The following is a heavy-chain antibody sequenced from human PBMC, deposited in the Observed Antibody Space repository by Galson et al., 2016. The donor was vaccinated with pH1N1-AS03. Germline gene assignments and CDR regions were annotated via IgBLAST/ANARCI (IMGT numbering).Heavy chain of an antibody. J-gene: IGHJ6*02. Sequence: SLRLSCAASGFIFSNYAMTWVRQAPGKGLQWVSTISGLGESTKYADSVKGRFTISRDNSKNTVNLHMNSLRVEDTAVYYCANRGDTLGFFESWGQGATVIVSS. D-gene: IGHD4-17*01. CDR3: ANRGDTLGFFES. V-gene: IGHV3-23*01. CDR1: GFIFSNYA. CDR2: ISGLGEST.